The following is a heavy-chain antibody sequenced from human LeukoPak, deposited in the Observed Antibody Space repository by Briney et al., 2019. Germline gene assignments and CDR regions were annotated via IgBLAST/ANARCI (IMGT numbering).Heavy chain of an antibody. V-gene: IGHV4-34*01. CDR1: GFTFSDYY. Sequence: GSLRLSCAASGFTFSDYYMSWIRQPPGKGLEWIGEINHSGSTNYNPSLKSRVTISVDTSKNQFSLKLSSVTAADTAVYYCARGPLAAAGRYYFGYWGQGTLVTVSS. CDR3: ARGPLAAAGRYYFGY. D-gene: IGHD6-13*01. CDR2: INHSGST. J-gene: IGHJ4*02.